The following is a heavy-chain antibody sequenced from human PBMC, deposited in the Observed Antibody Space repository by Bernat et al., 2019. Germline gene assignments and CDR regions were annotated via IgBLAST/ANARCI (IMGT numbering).Heavy chain of an antibody. D-gene: IGHD5-24*01. CDR3: ARDFEDGSNQGHYFDY. Sequence: QVQLVESGGGVVQPGRSLRLSWADSGFTFSSDAMHWVRKAPGKGMEGVAVIAYDGSNKYYADSVKGRFTISRDNSLNTLYLQMNSLRAEDTAVYYCARDFEDGSNQGHYFDYWGQGTLVTVSS. CDR2: IAYDGSNK. CDR1: GFTFSSDA. J-gene: IGHJ4*02. V-gene: IGHV3-30-3*01.